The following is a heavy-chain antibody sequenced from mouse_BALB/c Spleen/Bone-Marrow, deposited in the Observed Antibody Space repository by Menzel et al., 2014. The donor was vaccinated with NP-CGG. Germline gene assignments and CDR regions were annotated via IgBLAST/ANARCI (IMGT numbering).Heavy chain of an antibody. CDR3: ARGVRQLGLPF. J-gene: IGHJ3*01. Sequence: LVESGAELVKPGASVKLSCTSSGFNIRDTYIHWVKQRPEQGLEWIGKIDPAKDNTEYDPKFQGKATITADTPSNTAYLQLSSLTSEDTAVYYCARGVRQLGLPFWGQGTLVTVST. CDR2: IDPAKDNT. V-gene: IGHV14-3*02. D-gene: IGHD3-2*01. CDR1: GFNIRDTY.